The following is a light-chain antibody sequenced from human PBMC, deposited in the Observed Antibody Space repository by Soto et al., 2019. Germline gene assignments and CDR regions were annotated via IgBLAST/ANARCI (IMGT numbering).Light chain of an antibody. CDR2: DAS. V-gene: IGKV3D-15*01. Sequence: EIVMTQSPATLSVSPGERATLSCRAGQGVTTNFAWYQQKSGQSPRLLIYDASSRATGIPDRFSGSGSGTDFTLTISRLEPEDFAVYYCQQYRTFGQGTKVDIK. CDR3: QQYRT. CDR1: QGVTTN. J-gene: IGKJ1*01.